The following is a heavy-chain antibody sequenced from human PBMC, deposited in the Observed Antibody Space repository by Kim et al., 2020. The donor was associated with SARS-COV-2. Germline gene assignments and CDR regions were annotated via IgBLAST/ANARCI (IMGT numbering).Heavy chain of an antibody. V-gene: IGHV4-59*01. J-gene: IGHJ5*02. CDR3: ARGGTGYCSGGSCPWFDP. Sequence: SETLSLTCTVSGGSISSYYWSWIRQPPGKGLEWIGYIYYSGSTNYNPSLKSRVTISVDTSKNQFSLKLSSVTAADTAVYYCARGGTGYCSGGSCPWFDPWGQGTLVTVSS. CDR2: IYYSGST. D-gene: IGHD2-15*01. CDR1: GGSISSYY.